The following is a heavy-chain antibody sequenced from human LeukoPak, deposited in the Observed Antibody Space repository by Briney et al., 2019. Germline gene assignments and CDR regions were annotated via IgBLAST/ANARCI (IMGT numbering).Heavy chain of an antibody. CDR1: GGSISSGGYY. CDR2: IYYSGSGST. CDR3: ARGEYSGSD. V-gene: IGHV4-61*08. J-gene: IGHJ4*02. D-gene: IGHD1-1*01. Sequence: PSQTLSLTCTVSGGSISSGGYYWSWIRQPPGKGLEWIGYIYYSGSGSTNYNPSLKSRVTISVDTSKNQFSLKLSSVTAADTAVYYCARGEYSGSDWGQGTLVTVSS.